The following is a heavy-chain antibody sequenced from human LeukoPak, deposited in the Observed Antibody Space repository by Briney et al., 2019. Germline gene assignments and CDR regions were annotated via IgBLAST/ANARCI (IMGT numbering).Heavy chain of an antibody. CDR1: GFTFSSYE. D-gene: IGHD1-1*01. Sequence: GGSLRLSCAASGFTFSSYEMNWVRQAPGKGLEWVSYITSGGGSTIYYADSVKGRFTISRDNAKNSLYLQMNSLRAEDTAVYYCARDLLERPPSAFDIWGQGTMVTVSS. J-gene: IGHJ3*02. CDR3: ARDLLERPPSAFDI. V-gene: IGHV3-48*03. CDR2: ITSGGGSTI.